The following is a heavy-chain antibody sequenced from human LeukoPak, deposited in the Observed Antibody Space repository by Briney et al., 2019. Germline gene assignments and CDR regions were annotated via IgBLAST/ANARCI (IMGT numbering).Heavy chain of an antibody. CDR3: ARRDYAAWFDP. Sequence: SETLSLTCNVSGDSITSGGFYWAWIRQSPGKGLEWIGNVYYSGSTQYNPSLGGRVSISMDMTKNQFSLNLNSVSVTDTAIYYCARRDYAAWFDPWGQGTLVTVSS. V-gene: IGHV4-39*01. CDR1: GDSITSGGFY. CDR2: VYYSGST. D-gene: IGHD4/OR15-4a*01. J-gene: IGHJ5*02.